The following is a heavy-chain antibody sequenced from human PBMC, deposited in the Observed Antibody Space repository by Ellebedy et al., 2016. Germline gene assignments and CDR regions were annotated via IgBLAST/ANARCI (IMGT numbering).Heavy chain of an antibody. Sequence: GGSLRLSCAASGFTFSSYWMHWVRQAPGKGLVWVSRINSDGSSTSYADSVKGRFTISRDNAKNTLYLQMSSLKVEDTAVYYCANVGGSGIYYNGFWGQGTLVTVSS. D-gene: IGHD3-10*01. CDR2: INSDGSST. CDR3: ANVGGSGIYYNGF. J-gene: IGHJ4*02. CDR1: GFTFSSYW. V-gene: IGHV3-74*01.